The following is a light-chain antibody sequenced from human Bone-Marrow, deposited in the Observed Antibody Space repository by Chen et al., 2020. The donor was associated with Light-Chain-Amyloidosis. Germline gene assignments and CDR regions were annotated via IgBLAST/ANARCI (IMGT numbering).Light chain of an antibody. CDR2: DAS. J-gene: IGKJ2*03. CDR3: QQYEYLYS. Sequence: DIQMTQSPSSLSASVGDTVTITCQASQDISNSLKWYQHKPGKAPKLLVWDASNLETGVPSRFSGRGSGAVFTFTISSLQPEDFATYYCQQYEYLYSFGQGTKLE. V-gene: IGKV1-33*01. CDR1: QDISNS.